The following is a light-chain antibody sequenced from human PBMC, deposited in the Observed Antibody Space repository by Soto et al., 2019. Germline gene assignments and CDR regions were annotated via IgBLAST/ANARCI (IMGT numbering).Light chain of an antibody. J-gene: IGKJ2*01. V-gene: IGKV2-24*01. CDR2: MIT. CDR3: VQATEAYT. CDR1: QSLVHSDGNTY. Sequence: DIVLTQTPLSSPVTLGQPASISCRSSQSLVHSDGNTYLTWLQQRPGQPPRLLMYMITNRFSGVPARSSSSGAGTDITLKISWVEAADVGVYYCVQATEAYTFGQGTKLEIK.